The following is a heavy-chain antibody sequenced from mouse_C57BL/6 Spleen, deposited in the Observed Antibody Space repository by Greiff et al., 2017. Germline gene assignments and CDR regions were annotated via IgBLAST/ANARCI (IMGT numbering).Heavy chain of an antibody. CDR2: IDPETGGT. Sequence: QVQLQQSGAELVRPGASVTLSCKASGYTFTDYEIHWVKQTPVHGLEWIGAIDPETGGTAYNQKFKGKAILTAAKSSSTAYMELRSLTSEDSAVYYCTRGGSYYAMDDWGQGTSVTVSS. J-gene: IGHJ4*01. D-gene: IGHD1-1*02. CDR3: TRGGSYYAMDD. V-gene: IGHV1-15*01. CDR1: GYTFTDYE.